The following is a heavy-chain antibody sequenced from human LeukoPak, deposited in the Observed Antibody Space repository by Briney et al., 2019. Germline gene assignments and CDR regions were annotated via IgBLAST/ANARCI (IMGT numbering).Heavy chain of an antibody. CDR2: ISSSSYI. CDR1: GFTFSSYG. CDR3: ARDFSGYDYNFDY. V-gene: IGHV3-21*01. J-gene: IGHJ4*02. Sequence: PGGSLRLSCAASGFTFSSYGFHLVRQAPGKGLEWVSFISSSSYIYYADSVKGRFTISRDNTKKSLYLQMNSLRAEDTAVYYCARDFSGYDYNFDYWGQGTLVTVSS. D-gene: IGHD5-12*01.